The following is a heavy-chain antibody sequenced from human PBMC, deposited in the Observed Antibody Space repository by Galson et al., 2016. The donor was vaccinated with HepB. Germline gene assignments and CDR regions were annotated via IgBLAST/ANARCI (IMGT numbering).Heavy chain of an antibody. D-gene: IGHD3-16*02. Sequence: SLRLSCAASGFTFSSYAMRWVRQAPGKGLEWVAVISFDGSNNFYADSVKGRFTISRDNSKNTLYLQMNSLGAEDTAVYYCARDDDYVWGTYRYTRTVPQYYFDYWGQGTLVTVSS. CDR3: ARDDDYVWGTYRYTRTVPQYYFDY. CDR1: GFTFSSYA. V-gene: IGHV3-30-3*01. J-gene: IGHJ4*02. CDR2: ISFDGSNN.